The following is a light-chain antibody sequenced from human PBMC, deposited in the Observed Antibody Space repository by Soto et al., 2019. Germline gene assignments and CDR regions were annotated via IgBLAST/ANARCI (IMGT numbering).Light chain of an antibody. V-gene: IGKV3-11*01. J-gene: IGKJ5*01. CDR1: QTVRNNY. Sequence: EFVVSQSPGTLSLSPGERATLSCRASQTVRNNYLARYQQKPGQAPRLLIYDASNRATGIPARFSGSGSGTDFTLTISSLEPEDFAVYYCQQRSNWPPKITFGQGTRLEIK. CDR2: DAS. CDR3: QQRSNWPPKIT.